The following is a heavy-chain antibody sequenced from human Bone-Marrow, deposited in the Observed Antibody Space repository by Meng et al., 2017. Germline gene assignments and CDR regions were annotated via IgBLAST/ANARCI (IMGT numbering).Heavy chain of an antibody. V-gene: IGHV3-11*04. J-gene: IGHJ3*01. CDR3: ASGYTMIVN. CDR2: ISSSDSTI. CDR1: GFTCSDYY. D-gene: IGHD3-22*01. Sequence: GGSLRLSCAAAGFTCSDYYMSWIRQAPGKGLEWVAYISSSDSTIYHAGSVKGRFTITRDNAKNSLYLQMNSLRAEDTAVYYCASGYTMIVNWGQGTMVTVSS.